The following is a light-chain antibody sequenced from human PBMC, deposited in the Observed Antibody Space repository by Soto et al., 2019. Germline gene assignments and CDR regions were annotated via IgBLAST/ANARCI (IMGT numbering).Light chain of an antibody. V-gene: IGKV1-5*01. CDR1: QSISSW. CDR3: QQYDSYSWT. Sequence: DIQMTQSPSTLSASVGDRVTITCRASQSISSWLAWYQQKPGKAPKLLIYNASSLESGVPSRFSGSGSGTEFTLTISSLQTDDFASYYCQQYDSYSWTFGQGTKVEIK. J-gene: IGKJ1*01. CDR2: NAS.